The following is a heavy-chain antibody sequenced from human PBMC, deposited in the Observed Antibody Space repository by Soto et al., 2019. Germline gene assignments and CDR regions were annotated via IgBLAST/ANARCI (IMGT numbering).Heavy chain of an antibody. CDR2: IYYSGST. V-gene: IGHV4-31*03. CDR3: ARDQPYYDILTGYYSGWFDP. Sequence: KTSETLSLTCTVSGGSISSGGYYWSWIRQHPGKGLEWIGYIYYSGSTYYNPSLKSRVTISVDTSKNQFSLKLSSVTAADTAVYYCARDQPYYDILTGYYSGWFDPWGQGTLVTVSS. J-gene: IGHJ5*02. D-gene: IGHD3-9*01. CDR1: GGSISSGGYY.